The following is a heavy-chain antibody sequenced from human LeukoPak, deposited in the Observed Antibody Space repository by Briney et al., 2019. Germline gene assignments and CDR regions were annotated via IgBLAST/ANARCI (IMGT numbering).Heavy chain of an antibody. Sequence: SETLSLTCTVSGGSISSYYWSWIRQPAGKGLEWIGRIYTSGSTNYNPSLKSRVTMSVDTSKNQFSLKLSSVTAADTAVYYCARVGTLYCSSTSCSYFDYWGQGTLVTVSP. CDR1: GGSISSYY. CDR3: ARVGTLYCSSTSCSYFDY. V-gene: IGHV4-4*07. D-gene: IGHD2-2*01. J-gene: IGHJ4*02. CDR2: IYTSGST.